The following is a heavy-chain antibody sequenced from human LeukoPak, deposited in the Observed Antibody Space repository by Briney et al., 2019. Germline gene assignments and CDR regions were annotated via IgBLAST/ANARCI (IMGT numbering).Heavy chain of an antibody. Sequence: GGSLRLSCAAYGFTFSNYGMQWVRQAPGKGLEWVAFIRYDGSIKHYADSVKGRFTISRDNSKNTLYLQMNSLRAEDTAVYYCANGPQYNTLTGYYKVRSHLDYWGQGTLVTVSS. D-gene: IGHD3-9*01. CDR3: ANGPQYNTLTGYYKVRSHLDY. CDR1: GFTFSNYG. V-gene: IGHV3-30*02. CDR2: IRYDGSIK. J-gene: IGHJ4*02.